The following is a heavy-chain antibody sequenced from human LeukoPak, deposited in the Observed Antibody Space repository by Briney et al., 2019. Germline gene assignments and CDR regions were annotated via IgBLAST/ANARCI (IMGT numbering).Heavy chain of an antibody. D-gene: IGHD2-15*01. CDR3: ASHCSGGSCSDDASDI. Sequence: GGSLRLSCAASGFTFDDYGMSWVRQAPGKGLEWVSGINWNGGSTGYADSVKGRFTISRDNAKNSLYLQMNSLRAEDTALYYCASHCSGGSCSDDASDIWGQGTMVTVSS. V-gene: IGHV3-20*04. J-gene: IGHJ3*02. CDR1: GFTFDDYG. CDR2: INWNGGST.